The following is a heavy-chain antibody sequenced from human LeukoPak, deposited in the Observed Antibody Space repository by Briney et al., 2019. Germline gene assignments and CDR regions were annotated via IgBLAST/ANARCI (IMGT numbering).Heavy chain of an antibody. Sequence: AGGSLRLSCIASGFAFNSYEMNWVRQAPGKGLEWVSYISSSGSIKHYADSVKGRFTISRDNAKNSLYLQMNSLRAEDTAVDYCARARYTSGWETLDYWGQGTLVTVSS. J-gene: IGHJ4*02. CDR1: GFAFNSYE. D-gene: IGHD6-19*01. CDR3: ARARYTSGWETLDY. CDR2: ISSSGSIK. V-gene: IGHV3-48*03.